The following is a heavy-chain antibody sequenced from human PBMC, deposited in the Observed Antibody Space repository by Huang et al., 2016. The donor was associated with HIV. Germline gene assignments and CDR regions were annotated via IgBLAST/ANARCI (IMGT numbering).Heavy chain of an antibody. CDR3: AREPQLGLALYGSNSIFDY. V-gene: IGHV4-59*11. Sequence: QVQLQESGPGLVKPSETLSLTCTVSGGSISSLYWSWIRQAPGKGLEWIGSIYYSGNTSCSPPVESRSTMSADASESGFSLQLRSVTAADTAVYFCAREPQLGLALYGSNSIFDYWGQGSLVTVTS. J-gene: IGHJ4*02. CDR2: IYYSGNT. CDR1: GGSISSLY. D-gene: IGHD6-13*01.